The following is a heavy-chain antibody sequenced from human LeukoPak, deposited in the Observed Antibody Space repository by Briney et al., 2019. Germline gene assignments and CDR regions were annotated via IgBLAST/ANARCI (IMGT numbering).Heavy chain of an antibody. CDR3: ARFESSYDFWSGPLGGWFDP. CDR2: IYHSGST. Sequence: PSETLSLTCTVSGYSISSGYYWGWIRQPPGKGLEWIGSIYHSGSTYYNPSLKSRFTISVDTSKNQFSLKLSSVTAADTAVYYCARFESSYDFWSGPLGGWFDPWGQGTLVTVSS. CDR1: GYSISSGYY. D-gene: IGHD3-3*01. V-gene: IGHV4-38-2*02. J-gene: IGHJ5*02.